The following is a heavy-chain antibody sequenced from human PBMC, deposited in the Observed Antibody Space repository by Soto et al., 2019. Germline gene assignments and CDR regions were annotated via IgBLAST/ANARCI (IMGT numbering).Heavy chain of an antibody. CDR1: GGSFSGYY. V-gene: IGHV4-34*01. J-gene: IGHJ3*02. CDR3: ARGRMGRYDSSGYYTAVGAFDI. CDR2: INHSGST. Sequence: SETLSLTCAVYGGSFSGYYWSWIHQPPGKGLEWIGEINHSGSTNYNPSLKSRVTISVDTSKNQFSLKLSSVTAADTAVYYCARGRMGRYDSSGYYTAVGAFDIWGQGTMVTVSS. D-gene: IGHD3-22*01.